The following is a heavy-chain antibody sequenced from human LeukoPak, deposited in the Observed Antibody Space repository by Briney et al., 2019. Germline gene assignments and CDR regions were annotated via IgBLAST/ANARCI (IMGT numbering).Heavy chain of an antibody. CDR3: AKDHTPGQTNYYYYGMDV. CDR2: ISGSGGST. J-gene: IGHJ6*02. Sequence: PGGSLRLSCAASGFTFSSYAMSWVRQAPGKGLEWVSAISGSGGSTYYADSVKGRFTISRDNSKNTLCLQMNSLRAEDTAVYYCAKDHTPGQTNYYYYGMDVWGQGTTVTVSS. V-gene: IGHV3-23*01. CDR1: GFTFSSYA.